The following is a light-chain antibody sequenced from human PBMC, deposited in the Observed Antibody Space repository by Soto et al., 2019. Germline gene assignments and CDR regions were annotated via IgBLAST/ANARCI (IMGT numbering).Light chain of an antibody. V-gene: IGKV3-20*01. CDR3: QQYGTSPIT. J-gene: IGKJ5*01. CDR1: QSFRGL. CDR2: GAS. Sequence: EVVLTQSPVTLSFSPGERATLSCRASQSFRGLLAWYQQKPGQAPRLLIYGASSRATGIPERFSGSGSGTDFTLTISSLEPEDFAVYYCQQYGTSPITFGQGTRLEIK.